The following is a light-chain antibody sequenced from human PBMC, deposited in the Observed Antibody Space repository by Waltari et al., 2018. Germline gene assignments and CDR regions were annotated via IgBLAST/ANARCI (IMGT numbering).Light chain of an antibody. Sequence: QSALTQPASVSGSPGQSITISCTGTSSDVGGYNYASWYQQPPGKAPKLMIYEVSNRPSGVSNRFSGSKSGNTASLTISGLQAEDEADYYCSSYTSSSVVFGGGTKLTVL. CDR3: SSYTSSSVV. V-gene: IGLV2-14*01. J-gene: IGLJ2*01. CDR2: EVS. CDR1: SSDVGGYNY.